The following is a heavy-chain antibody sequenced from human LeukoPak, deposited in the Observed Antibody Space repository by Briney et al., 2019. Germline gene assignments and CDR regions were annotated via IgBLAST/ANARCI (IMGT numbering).Heavy chain of an antibody. J-gene: IGHJ4*02. CDR3: TRDSGMATPYYFDY. V-gene: IGHV4-59*11. CDR1: GDSLSSHY. Sequence: SETLSLTCTVSGDSLSSHYWSWIRQPPGKGLEWIGYIYYSGSTDYNPSLKSRVTISVDTSKNQFSLKLSSVTAADTAVYYCTRDSGMATPYYFDYWGQGTLVTVSS. CDR2: IYYSGST. D-gene: IGHD5-12*01.